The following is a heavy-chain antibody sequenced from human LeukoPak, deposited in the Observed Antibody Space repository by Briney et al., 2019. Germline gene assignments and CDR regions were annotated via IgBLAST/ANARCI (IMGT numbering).Heavy chain of an antibody. Sequence: HAGGSLRLSCAASGFTFSDYSMSWVRQAPGKGLEWVSAINSGGGTTSAESVKGRFTISRDDSKNTLYLQMNSLRAEDTAVYYCAKGTDGAGSYRPFDYWGQGTLVTVSS. CDR2: INSGGGTT. D-gene: IGHD3-10*01. V-gene: IGHV3-23*01. J-gene: IGHJ4*02. CDR3: AKGTDGAGSYRPFDY. CDR1: GFTFSDYS.